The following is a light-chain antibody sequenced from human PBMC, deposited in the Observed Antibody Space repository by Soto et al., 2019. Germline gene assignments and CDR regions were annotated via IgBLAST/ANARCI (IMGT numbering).Light chain of an antibody. CDR1: SSNIGRNY. J-gene: IGLJ1*01. Sequence: QAVVSQPPSASGTPGQRVTISCSGSSSNIGRNYIYWYQQLPGTAPKLLIYGNTQRPSGVPDRFSGSKSGTSVSLAISGLRSEDEADYYCAAWDDSLRGYVFGTATKVTVL. V-gene: IGLV1-47*02. CDR3: AAWDDSLRGYV. CDR2: GNT.